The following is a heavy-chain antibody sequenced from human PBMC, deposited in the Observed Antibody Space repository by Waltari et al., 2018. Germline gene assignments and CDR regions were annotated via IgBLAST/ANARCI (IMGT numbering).Heavy chain of an antibody. Sequence: VQLQASVPGLVKPSPTLSLTCTVSGGSISSCGYYWSWLRQHPGKGLEWIGYIYYSGSTYYNPYLKSRVTISVDTSKDQFSLKLSSVTAADTAVYYCARGPVAPWGQGTLVTVSS. J-gene: IGHJ4*02. CDR1: GGSISSCGYY. CDR3: ARGPVAP. CDR2: IYYSGST. V-gene: IGHV4-31*03. D-gene: IGHD2-15*01.